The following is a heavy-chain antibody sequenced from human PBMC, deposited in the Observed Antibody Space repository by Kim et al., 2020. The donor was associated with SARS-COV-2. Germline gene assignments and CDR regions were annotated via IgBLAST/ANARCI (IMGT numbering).Heavy chain of an antibody. V-gene: IGHV4-39*01. Sequence: SETLSLTCTVSGVSISSNSYFWGWIRQPPGKGLEWIGYVYYDGSTYDNPSLRSRVTISIDTSENHFSLKRSSVTAADTAVYYCARHLLSSGWSTFDYWGQGTLVNVSS. D-gene: IGHD6-19*01. CDR3: ARHLLSSGWSTFDY. CDR2: VYYDGST. J-gene: IGHJ4*02. CDR1: GVSISSNSYF.